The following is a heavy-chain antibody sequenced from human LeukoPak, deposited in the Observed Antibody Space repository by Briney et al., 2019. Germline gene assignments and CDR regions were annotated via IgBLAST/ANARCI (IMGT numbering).Heavy chain of an antibody. Sequence: GGSLRLSCAASGFTVSSNYMSWVRQAPGKGLEWVSVIYSGGSTYYADSVKGRFTISRDNSKNTLYLQMNSLRAEDTAVYYCASEYGTKRITIFGVVPGGFDPWGQGTLVTVSS. CDR1: GFTVSSNY. CDR3: ASEYGTKRITIFGVVPGGFDP. V-gene: IGHV3-53*01. D-gene: IGHD3-3*01. CDR2: IYSGGST. J-gene: IGHJ5*02.